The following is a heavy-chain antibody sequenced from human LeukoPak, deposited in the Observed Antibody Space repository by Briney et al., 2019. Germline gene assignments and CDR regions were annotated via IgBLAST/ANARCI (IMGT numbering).Heavy chain of an antibody. CDR3: AKEAGDWPHNWFDP. D-gene: IGHD2-21*02. Sequence: GGSLRLSCAASGFTFSSYAMSWVRQAPGKGLEWVSAISGSGGNTYYADSVKGRFTISRDNSKNTLYLQMDSLRAEDTAFYYCAKEAGDWPHNWFDPWGQGALVTVSS. CDR1: GFTFSSYA. J-gene: IGHJ5*02. V-gene: IGHV3-23*01. CDR2: ISGSGGNT.